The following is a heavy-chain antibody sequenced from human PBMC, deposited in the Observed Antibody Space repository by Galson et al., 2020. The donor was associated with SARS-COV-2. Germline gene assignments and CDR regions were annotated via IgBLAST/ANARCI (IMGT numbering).Heavy chain of an antibody. D-gene: IGHD6-19*01. V-gene: IGHV3-30*03. Sequence: QAGGSLRLSCTASGFTFSNSVMHWVRQAPGNGLEWVALVSYDGTTRRYTDSVRGRFTISRDNSKNTLYLQMDGLRYDDTAIYYCATNLIAVVAPYWGQGTLVTVSS. CDR1: GFTFSNSV. CDR2: VSYDGTTR. CDR3: ATNLIAVVAPY. J-gene: IGHJ4*02.